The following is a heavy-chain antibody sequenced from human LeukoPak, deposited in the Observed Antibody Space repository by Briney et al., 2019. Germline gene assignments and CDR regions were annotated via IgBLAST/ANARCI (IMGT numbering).Heavy chain of an antibody. CDR3: ARDTGEYYDTLTGTFDY. Sequence: PGGSLRLSCAASGFTFSSYSMNWVRQAPGKGLEWVSSISSSSSYIYYADSVKGRFTISRDNAKNSLYLQMNSLRAEDTAVYYCARDTGEYYDTLTGTFDYWGQGTLVTVSS. V-gene: IGHV3-21*01. CDR2: ISSSSSYI. J-gene: IGHJ4*02. D-gene: IGHD3-9*01. CDR1: GFTFSSYS.